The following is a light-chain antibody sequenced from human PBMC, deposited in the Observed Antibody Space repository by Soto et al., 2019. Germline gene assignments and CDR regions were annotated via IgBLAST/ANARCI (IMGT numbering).Light chain of an antibody. Sequence: SYELTQPPSVSVAPGKTARITCGGNNIGSKSVHWYQQKPGQAPVLVIYYDSDRPSGIPERFSGSNSGNTATLTISRVEAGDEAEYYCQVWDSSSDHPVFGTGTKVTVL. V-gene: IGLV3-21*04. CDR1: NIGSKS. CDR2: YDS. J-gene: IGLJ1*01. CDR3: QVWDSSSDHPV.